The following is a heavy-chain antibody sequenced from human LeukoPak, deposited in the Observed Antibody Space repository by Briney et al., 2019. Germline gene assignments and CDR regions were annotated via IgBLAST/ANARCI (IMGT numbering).Heavy chain of an antibody. D-gene: IGHD6-19*01. CDR3: AKGIVAVADRVDY. V-gene: IGHV3-48*04. J-gene: IGHJ4*02. CDR2: ISSSSSTI. CDR1: GFTFSSHS. Sequence: GSLRLSCAASGFTFSSHSMNWVRQAPGKGLEWVSYISSSSSTIYYADSVKGRFTISRDNAKNSLYLQMNSLRAEDTALYYCAKGIVAVADRVDYWGQGTLVTVSS.